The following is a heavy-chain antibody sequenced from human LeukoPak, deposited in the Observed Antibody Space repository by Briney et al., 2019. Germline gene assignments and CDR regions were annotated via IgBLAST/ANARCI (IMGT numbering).Heavy chain of an antibody. CDR1: GFTFSSYG. V-gene: IGHV3-33*06. J-gene: IGHJ4*02. D-gene: IGHD1-26*01. CDR2: IWYDGGNK. CDR3: AKPRFKVGASLFDY. Sequence: GGSLRLSCAASGFTFSSYGMHWVRQAPGKGLEWVAVIWYDGGNKYYADSVKGRFTISRDNSKNTLYLQMNSLRAEDTAVYYCAKPRFKVGASLFDYWGQGALVTVFS.